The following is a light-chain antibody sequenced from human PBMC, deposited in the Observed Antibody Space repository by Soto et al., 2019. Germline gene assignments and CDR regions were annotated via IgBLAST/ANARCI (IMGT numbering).Light chain of an antibody. CDR1: QSVSSN. Sequence: EIVMTQSPATLSVSRWGRATLSGGASQSVSSNLAWYQQKPGQAPRLLIYGASTRATGIPARFSGSGSGTEFTLAISSLQSEDFALYYCQQYDSWPRTFGQGTKVDIK. V-gene: IGKV3-15*01. CDR2: GAS. J-gene: IGKJ1*01. CDR3: QQYDSWPRT.